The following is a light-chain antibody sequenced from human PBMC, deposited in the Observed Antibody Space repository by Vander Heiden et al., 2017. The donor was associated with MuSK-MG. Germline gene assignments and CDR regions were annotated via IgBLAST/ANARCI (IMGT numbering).Light chain of an antibody. CDR3: QQYNSYPLT. CDR1: QSISSW. Sequence: DIQMTHSPSTLSASVGVRVTITCRASQSISSWLAWYQQKPGKAPKLLIYDASSLESGVPSRFSGSGSGTEFTLTISSLQPDDFATYYCQQYNSYPLTFGGGTKVEIK. J-gene: IGKJ4*01. CDR2: DAS. V-gene: IGKV1-5*01.